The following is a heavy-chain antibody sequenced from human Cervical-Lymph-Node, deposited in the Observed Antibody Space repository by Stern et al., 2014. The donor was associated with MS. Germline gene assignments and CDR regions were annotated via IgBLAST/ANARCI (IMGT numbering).Heavy chain of an antibody. CDR2: FSPADSDT. CDR1: GYTFTTYW. Sequence: VQLVQSGAEVKKPGESLKISCKGSGYTFTTYWIGWVRQMPGKGLEWMGMFSPADSDTRYSPSFQGQVTFSADKSISTAYLQWSSLKASDTAMYFCARQLSSEALDYWGPGTLVTVSS. V-gene: IGHV5-51*01. D-gene: IGHD6-19*01. J-gene: IGHJ4*02. CDR3: ARQLSSEALDY.